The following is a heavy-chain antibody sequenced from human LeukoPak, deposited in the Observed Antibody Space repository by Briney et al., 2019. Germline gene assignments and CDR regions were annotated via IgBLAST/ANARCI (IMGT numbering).Heavy chain of an antibody. CDR3: ARAIDYDIVTGYYWPIDY. V-gene: IGHV3-21*01. CDR2: ISSSSSYI. D-gene: IGHD3-9*01. J-gene: IGHJ4*02. Sequence: GGSLRLSCAASGFTFSSYSMNWVRQAPGEGLEWVSSISSSSSYIYYADSVKGRFTISRDNAKNSLYLQMNSLRAEDTAVYYCARAIDYDIVTGYYWPIDYWGQGTLVTVSS. CDR1: GFTFSSYS.